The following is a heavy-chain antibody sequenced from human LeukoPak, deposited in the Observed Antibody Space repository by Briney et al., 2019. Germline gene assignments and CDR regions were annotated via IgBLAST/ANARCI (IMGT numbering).Heavy chain of an antibody. D-gene: IGHD4-17*01. Sequence: PGGSLRLSCAASGFTFSSYAMSWVRQAPGKGLEWVSVISGSDGSTYYADSVKGRFTISRDNSKNTLYLQMNSLRAEDTAVYCCAKDLYGDYMIDYWGQGTLVTVSS. J-gene: IGHJ4*02. V-gene: IGHV3-23*01. CDR2: ISGSDGST. CDR3: AKDLYGDYMIDY. CDR1: GFTFSSYA.